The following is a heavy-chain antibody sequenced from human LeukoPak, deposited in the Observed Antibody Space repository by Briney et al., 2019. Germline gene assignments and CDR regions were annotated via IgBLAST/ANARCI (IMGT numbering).Heavy chain of an antibody. D-gene: IGHD5-18*01. CDR2: IKQDGSEK. CDR3: AREARGYSYGYYVSYFDY. CDR1: GFTFSSYW. Sequence: GGSLRLSCAASGFTFSSYWMSWVRQAPGKGLEWVANIKQDGSEKYYVDSVKGRFTISRDNAKNSLYLQMNSLRAEDTAVYYCAREARGYSYGYYVSYFDYWGQGTLVTVSS. J-gene: IGHJ4*02. V-gene: IGHV3-7*01.